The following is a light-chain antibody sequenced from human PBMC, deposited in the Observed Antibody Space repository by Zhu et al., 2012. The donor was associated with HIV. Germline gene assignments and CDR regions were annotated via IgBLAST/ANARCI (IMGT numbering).Light chain of an antibody. CDR3: QQYNDWPPT. V-gene: IGKV3-15*01. CDR2: GAS. CDR1: QSVSSS. Sequence: EIVMTQSPATLSVSPGERATLSCRASQSVSSSLGWYQQKPGQAPRLLIFGASTRATGIPARFSGSGSGTEFTLTISSMQSEDFAVYYCQQYNDWPPTFGQGPRWKSN. J-gene: IGKJ1*01.